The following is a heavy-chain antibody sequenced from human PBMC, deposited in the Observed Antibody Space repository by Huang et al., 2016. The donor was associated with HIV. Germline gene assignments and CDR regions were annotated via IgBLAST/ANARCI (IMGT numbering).Heavy chain of an antibody. Sequence: QVQLVESGGGVVQPGRSLRISCAAFGFTFSSYGMHWVRQATGKGLEWVAVISYDGKTKYYADSVKGRFSISRDNSKTTVYLQLNSLRVEDTAVYYCAKGGSAAAVLDFWGQGTLVTVSS. J-gene: IGHJ4*02. CDR1: GFTFSSYG. CDR3: AKGGSAAAVLDF. D-gene: IGHD6-13*01. CDR2: ISYDGKTK. V-gene: IGHV3-30*18.